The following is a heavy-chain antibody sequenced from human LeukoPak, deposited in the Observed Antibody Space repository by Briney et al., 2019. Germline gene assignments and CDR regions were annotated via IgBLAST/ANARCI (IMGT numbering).Heavy chain of an antibody. CDR1: GFTVNSNY. Sequence: GGSLRLSCAASGFTVNSNYMSWVRQAPGKGLERVSVIYSGGSTYYADSVKGRFTISRDNSKNTLYLQMNSLRAEDTAVYYCASSTHNSGWFGFDYWGQGTLVTVSS. V-gene: IGHV3-53*01. CDR2: IYSGGST. D-gene: IGHD6-19*01. J-gene: IGHJ4*02. CDR3: ASSTHNSGWFGFDY.